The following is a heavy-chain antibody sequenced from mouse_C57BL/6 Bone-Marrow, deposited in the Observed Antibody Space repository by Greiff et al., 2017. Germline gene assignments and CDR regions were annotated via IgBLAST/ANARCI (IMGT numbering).Heavy chain of an antibody. CDR1: GYSFTGYY. V-gene: IGHV1-42*01. CDR2: INPSTGGT. CDR3: ASSDYGCGSFAY. Sequence: VHVQQPGPELVKPGASVKISCKASGYSFTGYYMNWVKQSPEKSLEWIGEINPSTGGTTYNEKFKAKATLTVDKSSSTAYMQLKSLTSEDSAVYYCASSDYGCGSFAYWGQGTLITVSA. J-gene: IGHJ3*01. D-gene: IGHD2-2*01.